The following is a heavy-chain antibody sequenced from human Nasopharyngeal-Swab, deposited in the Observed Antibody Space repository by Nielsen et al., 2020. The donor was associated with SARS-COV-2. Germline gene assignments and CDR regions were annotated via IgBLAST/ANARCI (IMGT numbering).Heavy chain of an antibody. CDR3: AKDLGIAVAGTGHDL. CDR2: ISWNSGRI. CDR1: GFSFDDYA. D-gene: IGHD6-19*01. J-gene: IGHJ5*02. Sequence: GGSLRLSCAASGFSFDDYAMHWVRQAPGKGLEWVPGISWNSGRIGYADSVKGRFTISRDNAKNSLFLQMNSLRAEDTALYYCAKDLGIAVAGTGHDLWGQGTLVTVSS. V-gene: IGHV3-9*01.